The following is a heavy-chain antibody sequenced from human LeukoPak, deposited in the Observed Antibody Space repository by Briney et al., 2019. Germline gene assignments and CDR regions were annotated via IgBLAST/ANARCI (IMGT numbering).Heavy chain of an antibody. CDR3: ARPGASSPGNWFAS. J-gene: IGHJ5*01. V-gene: IGHV1-3*04. D-gene: IGHD6-13*01. Sequence: ASVKVSCKASGYTFTSYAMNWVRQAPGRGLEWTGWIDTANGNTKYLQKFQGRVTITRDTSARIVYMELSSLRFEDTAVYYCARPGASSPGNWFASWGQGTLVTVSS. CDR2: IDTANGNT. CDR1: GYTFTSYA.